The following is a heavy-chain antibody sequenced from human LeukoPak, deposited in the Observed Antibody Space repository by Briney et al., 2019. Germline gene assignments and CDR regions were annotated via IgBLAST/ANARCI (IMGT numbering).Heavy chain of an antibody. CDR2: ISSSSSYI. V-gene: IGHV3-21*01. J-gene: IGHJ4*02. CDR1: GFTFSSYS. CDR3: AGGVGYCSSTSCRTSTY. D-gene: IGHD2-2*01. Sequence: GGSLRLSCAASGFTFSSYSMNWVRQAPGKGLEWVSSISSSSSYIYYADSVKGRFTISRDNAKNSLYLQMNSLRAEDTAVYYCAGGVGYCSSTSCRTSTYWGQGTLVTVSS.